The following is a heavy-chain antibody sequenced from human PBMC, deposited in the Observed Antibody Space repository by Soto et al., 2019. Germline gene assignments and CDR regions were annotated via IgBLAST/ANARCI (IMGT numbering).Heavy chain of an antibody. V-gene: IGHV1-3*01. CDR3: ARGSSDWLTYYEY. CDR1: GYRLSSHI. Sequence: ASGRVYCKGAGYRLSSHIMHLALQVPGQRLEWMGWINSANGNTKYSQKFQGRATITRDTSASTAYMELSSLRSEDTAVYFCARGSSDWLTYYEYLGQGTLVTVSS. J-gene: IGHJ4*02. CDR2: INSANGNT. D-gene: IGHD3-9*01.